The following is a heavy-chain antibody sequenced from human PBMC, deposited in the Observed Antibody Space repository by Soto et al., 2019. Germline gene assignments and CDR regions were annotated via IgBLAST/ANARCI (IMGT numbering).Heavy chain of an antibody. CDR2: INHDGSEK. CDR1: GFTFNSYW. V-gene: IGHV3-7*03. D-gene: IGHD3-22*01. CDR3: ATDVGYYGPMFWY. J-gene: IGHJ4*02. Sequence: EVQLVESGGGLVQPGGSLRLSCAASGFTFNSYWMSWVRQAPGKGLEWVANINHDGSEKYYVDSVKGRYTISRDNAKNSLSMQMNTLGAEDTAVYYCATDVGYYGPMFWYWGQGTLVTVSS.